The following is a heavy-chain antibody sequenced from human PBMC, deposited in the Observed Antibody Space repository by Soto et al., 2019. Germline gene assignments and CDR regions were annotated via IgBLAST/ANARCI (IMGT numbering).Heavy chain of an antibody. Sequence: GSLRLSCAASGFTFYKATMSWVRQAPGKGLEWVGRIRSITNGGTTDDAAPVKGRFTISRDDSKNMVFLQMNSLKTEDTAVYYCTTAPTTVFYHSIDVWGQGTTVTVSS. D-gene: IGHD4-4*01. CDR2: IRSITNGGTT. V-gene: IGHV3-15*01. J-gene: IGHJ6*02. CDR1: GFTFYKAT. CDR3: TTAPTTVFYHSIDV.